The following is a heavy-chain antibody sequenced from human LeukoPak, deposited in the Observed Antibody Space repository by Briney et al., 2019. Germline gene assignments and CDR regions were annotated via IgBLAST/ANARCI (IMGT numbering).Heavy chain of an antibody. CDR3: ARTSSSWYRIDYYMDV. CDR1: GFTFSSYG. Sequence: GGSLRLSCAASGFTFSSYGMSWVRQAPGKGLEWVSAISGSGGSTYYADSVKGRFTISRDNSKNTLYLQMNSLRAEDTAVYYCARTSSSWYRIDYYMDVWGKGTTVTISS. J-gene: IGHJ6*03. D-gene: IGHD6-13*01. V-gene: IGHV3-23*01. CDR2: ISGSGGST.